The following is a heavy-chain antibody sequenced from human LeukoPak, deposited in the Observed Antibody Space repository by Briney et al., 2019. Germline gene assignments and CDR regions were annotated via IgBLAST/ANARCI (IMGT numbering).Heavy chain of an antibody. V-gene: IGHV4-61*01. CDR2: IYYSGST. CDR3: ARRSWYSWFDR. CDR1: GGSVSSGSYY. Sequence: SETLSLTCTVSGGSVSSGSYYWSWIRQSPGKGLEWIGYIYYSGSTNYNPSLKSRVTISVDTSKNQFSLKVSSVTAADTAVYYCARRSWYSWFDRWGQGTLVTVSS. J-gene: IGHJ5*02. D-gene: IGHD6-13*01.